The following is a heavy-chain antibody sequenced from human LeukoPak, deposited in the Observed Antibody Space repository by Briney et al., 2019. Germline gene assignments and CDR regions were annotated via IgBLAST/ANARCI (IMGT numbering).Heavy chain of an antibody. V-gene: IGHV3-48*03. CDR2: ISSGSTI. Sequence: GGSLRLSCAASGFTFSSYEMHWVRQAPGKGLEWVSYISSGSTIYYADSVKGRFTISRDNAKNSLYLQMNSLRAEDTAVYYRARDREEYDYWGQGTLVTVSS. J-gene: IGHJ4*02. CDR3: ARDREEYDY. CDR1: GFTFSSYE. D-gene: IGHD3-10*01.